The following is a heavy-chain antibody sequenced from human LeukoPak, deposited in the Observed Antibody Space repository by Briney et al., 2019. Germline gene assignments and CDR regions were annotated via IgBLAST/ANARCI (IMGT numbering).Heavy chain of an antibody. J-gene: IGHJ6*02. CDR1: GYTLTKLS. CDR2: VDPEEGES. Sequence: GASVTVSCKVSGYTLTKLSMHWVRQTPEKGREWMGGVDPEEGESIYEQKFRGRVNVTEDTDTAYMELSALRAEDTAVYYCAAAGAAAGRYFYYGRAVGGRGARVSVSS. D-gene: IGHD6-13*01. V-gene: IGHV1-24*01. CDR3: AAAGAAAGRYFYYGRAV.